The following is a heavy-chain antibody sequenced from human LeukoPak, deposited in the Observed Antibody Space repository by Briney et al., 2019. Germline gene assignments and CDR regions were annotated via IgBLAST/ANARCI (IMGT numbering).Heavy chain of an antibody. Sequence: GGSLRLSCAASGFTFSSYGMHWVRQAPGKGLEWVAFIRYDGSNRYYADSVKGRFTISRDNSKNTLYLQMNSLRAEDTAVYYCARKGRLGCSSTSCYFRPQYNWFDPWGQGTLVTVSS. CDR3: ARKGRLGCSSTSCYFRPQYNWFDP. CDR2: IRYDGSNR. V-gene: IGHV3-30*02. D-gene: IGHD2-2*01. J-gene: IGHJ5*02. CDR1: GFTFSSYG.